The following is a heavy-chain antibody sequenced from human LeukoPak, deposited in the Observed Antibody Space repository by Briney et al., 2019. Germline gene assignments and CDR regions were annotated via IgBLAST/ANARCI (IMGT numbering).Heavy chain of an antibody. CDR3: AKATFGGVIALFDY. D-gene: IGHD3-16*02. J-gene: IGHJ4*02. Sequence: GGSLRLSCAASGFSFSDYGIHWVRQAPGKGLEWVAVISFDGIHKYYVDSAQGRFTISRDNSKNTVDLQLNSLRAEDTAVYYCAKATFGGVIALFDYWGQGTLVTVSS. V-gene: IGHV3-30-3*01. CDR2: ISFDGIHK. CDR1: GFSFSDYG.